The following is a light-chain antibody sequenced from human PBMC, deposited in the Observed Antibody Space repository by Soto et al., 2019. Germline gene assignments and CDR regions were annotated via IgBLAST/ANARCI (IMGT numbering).Light chain of an antibody. J-gene: IGKJ2*01. CDR2: RAS. CDR1: QSIGSS. Sequence: DIQMTQSPSTLSASVGDRVTITCRASQSIGSSLAWYEQKPGKAPKLLIYRASTLEDGVPSRFTGSGSVAQISLTISSLHPDAFATSHFQQYIGYPPYTLGQGTKLE. CDR3: QQYIGYPPYT. V-gene: IGKV1-5*03.